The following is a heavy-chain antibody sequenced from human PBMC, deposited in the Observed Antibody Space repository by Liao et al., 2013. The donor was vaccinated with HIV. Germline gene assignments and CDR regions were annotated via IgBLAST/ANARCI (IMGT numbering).Heavy chain of an antibody. Sequence: QVQLQESGPGLVKPSETLSLTCTVSGGSISSYYWSWIRLPAGKGLEWIGPIYTSGSTNYNPSLKSRVTMSVDTSKNQFSLKLSSVTAADTAVYYCARADGVRGATYMDVWGKGTMVTVSS. J-gene: IGHJ6*03. CDR2: IYTSGST. CDR1: GGSISSYY. D-gene: IGHD3-10*01. V-gene: IGHV4-4*07. CDR3: ARADGVRGATYMDV.